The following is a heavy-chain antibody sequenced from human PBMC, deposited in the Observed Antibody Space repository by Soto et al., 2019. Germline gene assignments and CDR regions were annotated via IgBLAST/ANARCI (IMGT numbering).Heavy chain of an antibody. V-gene: IGHV4-4*07. CDR2: IYSSGST. D-gene: IGHD2-15*01. Sequence: QEQLQESGPGLVKPSETLSLTCTVSGGSISSNFWSWIRQPAGKGLEWIGRIYSSGSTHYNPSLKSRVTMSVDTSKNQFSLKLSSVTAADTAVYYCARDQIGGYCSGGSCPYAFDIWGQGTMVTVSS. J-gene: IGHJ3*02. CDR3: ARDQIGGYCSGGSCPYAFDI. CDR1: GGSISSNF.